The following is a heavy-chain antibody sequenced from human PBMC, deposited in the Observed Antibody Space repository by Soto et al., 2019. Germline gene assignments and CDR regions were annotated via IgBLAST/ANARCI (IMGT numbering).Heavy chain of an antibody. CDR2: IYHSGST. D-gene: IGHD5-12*01. V-gene: IGHV4-30-2*01. Sequence: QLQLQESGSGLVKPSQTLSLTCAVSGGSISSGGYSWSWIRQPPGKGLEWIGYIYHSGSTYYNPALKSRVTISVDRSNNQYSPKRSSVTSADTAVYYCAAGGGLPRYYWGQGTLVTVSS. J-gene: IGHJ4*02. CDR3: AAGGGLPRYY. CDR1: GGSISSGGYS.